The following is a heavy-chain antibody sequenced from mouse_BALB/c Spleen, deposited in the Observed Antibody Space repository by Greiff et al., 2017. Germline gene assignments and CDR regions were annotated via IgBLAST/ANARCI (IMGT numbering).Heavy chain of an antibody. Sequence: VQLQQSGAELVRPGSSVKISCKASGYAFSSYWMNWVKQRPGQGLEWIGQIYPGDGDTNYNGKFKGKATLTADKSSSTAYMQLSSLTSEDSAVYFCARSGGNSVDYWGQGTTLTVSS. V-gene: IGHV1-80*01. CDR2: IYPGDGDT. D-gene: IGHD2-1*01. CDR1: GYAFSSYW. J-gene: IGHJ2*01. CDR3: ARSGGNSVDY.